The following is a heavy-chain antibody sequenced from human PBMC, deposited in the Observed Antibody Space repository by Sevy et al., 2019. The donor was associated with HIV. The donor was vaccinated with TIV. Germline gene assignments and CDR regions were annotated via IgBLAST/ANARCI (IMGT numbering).Heavy chain of an antibody. D-gene: IGHD2-15*01. V-gene: IGHV3-30-3*01. J-gene: IGHJ6*02. CDR2: ISYDGSNK. CDR3: ARDRGYCSGGSCYFHDYYYGMDV. CDR1: GFTFSSYA. Sequence: GGSLRLSCAASGFTFSSYAMHWVRQAPGKGLEWVAVISYDGSNKYYADSVKGRFTISRDNSKNTLYLQMNSLRAEDTAVYYSARDRGYCSGGSCYFHDYYYGMDVWGQGTTVTVSS.